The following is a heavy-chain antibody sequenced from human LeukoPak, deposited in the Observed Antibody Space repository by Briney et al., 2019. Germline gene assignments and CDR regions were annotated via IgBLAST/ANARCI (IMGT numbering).Heavy chain of an antibody. CDR1: GFTFSSYA. J-gene: IGHJ4*02. Sequence: GGSLRLSCAASGFTFSSYAMSWVRQAPGKGLEWVSAISGSGGSTYYADSVKGRFTISRDNSKNTLYLQMNSLRAEDTAVYYCAKAPYGSGSYYNVYWGQGTLVTVSS. V-gene: IGHV3-23*01. CDR3: AKAPYGSGSYYNVY. CDR2: ISGSGGST. D-gene: IGHD3-10*01.